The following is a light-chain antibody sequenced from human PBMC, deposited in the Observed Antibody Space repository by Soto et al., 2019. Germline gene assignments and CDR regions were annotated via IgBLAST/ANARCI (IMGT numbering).Light chain of an antibody. CDR1: QSVSSSY. Sequence: EIVLTQSPGTLSLSPGERATLSCRASQSVSSSYLAWYQQKPGQAPRLLIYGASGRATGIPDRFSGSGPGTDFTLTISRLEPEDFAVYYCQQYGSSIFTFGPGTKVDIK. J-gene: IGKJ3*01. CDR3: QQYGSSIFT. V-gene: IGKV3-20*01. CDR2: GAS.